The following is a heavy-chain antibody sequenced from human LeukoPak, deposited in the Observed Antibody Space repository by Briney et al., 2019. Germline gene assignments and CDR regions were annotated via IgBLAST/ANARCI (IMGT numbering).Heavy chain of an antibody. Sequence: SETLSLTCTVSGGSISSGGYYWSWIRQHPGKGLEWIGYIYYSGSTYYNPSLKSRVTISVDTSKNQFSLKLSSATAADTAVYYCARVFNVDFWSGYPETYYGMDVWGQGTTVTVSS. CDR2: IYYSGST. D-gene: IGHD3-3*01. CDR3: ARVFNVDFWSGYPETYYGMDV. J-gene: IGHJ6*02. CDR1: GGSISSGGYY. V-gene: IGHV4-31*03.